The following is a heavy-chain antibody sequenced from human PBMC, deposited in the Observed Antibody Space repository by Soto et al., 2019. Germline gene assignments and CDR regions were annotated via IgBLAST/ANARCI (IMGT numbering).Heavy chain of an antibody. CDR1: GGSISSSSYY. V-gene: IGHV4-39*01. D-gene: IGHD3-3*01. Sequence: QLQLQESGPGLVKPSETLSLTCTVSGGSISSSSYYWGWIRQPPGKGLEWIGSIYYSGSTYYNPSLKSRVTISVDTSKNQFSLKLSSVTAAGTAVYYCARPYYDFGSGYYYMDVWGKGTTVTVSS. CDR2: IYYSGST. CDR3: ARPYYDFGSGYYYMDV. J-gene: IGHJ6*03.